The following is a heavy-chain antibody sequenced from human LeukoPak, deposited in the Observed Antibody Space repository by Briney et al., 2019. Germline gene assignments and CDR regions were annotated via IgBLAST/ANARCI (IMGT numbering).Heavy chain of an antibody. CDR2: IYYSGST. V-gene: IGHV4-39*07. D-gene: IGHD3-10*01. CDR1: GGSISSSSYY. CDR3: ARDLGRGASGDY. J-gene: IGHJ4*02. Sequence: SETLSLTCTVSGGSISSSSYYWGWIRQPPGKGLEWIGSIYYSGSTYYNPSLKSRVTISVDTSKNQFSLKLSSVTAADTAVYYCARDLGRGASGDYWGQGTLVTVSS.